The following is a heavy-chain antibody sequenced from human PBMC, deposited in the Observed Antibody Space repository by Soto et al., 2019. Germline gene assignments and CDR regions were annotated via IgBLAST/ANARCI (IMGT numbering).Heavy chain of an antibody. CDR3: ARDGYCSGGSCYPETYYYYCGMDV. D-gene: IGHD2-15*01. CDR1: GFTFSSYS. Sequence: PGGSLRLSCAASGFTFSSYSMNWVRQAPGKGLEWVSSISSSSSYIYYADSVKGRFTISRDNAKNSLYLQMNSLRAEDTAVYYCARDGYCSGGSCYPETYYYYCGMDVWGQGTTVTVSS. J-gene: IGHJ6*02. V-gene: IGHV3-21*01. CDR2: ISSSSSYI.